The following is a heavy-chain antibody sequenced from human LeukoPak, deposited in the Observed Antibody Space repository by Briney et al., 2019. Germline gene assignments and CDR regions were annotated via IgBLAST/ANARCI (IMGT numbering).Heavy chain of an antibody. J-gene: IGHJ4*02. D-gene: IGHD6-19*01. CDR3: ARDGTSGWDLEY. V-gene: IGHV4-59*01. CDR1: GGSIRNYY. Sequence: SETLSLTCTVSGGSIRNYYWRWIRQPPGKGLEWIGYIYYSGSTDYNPSLKSRVILSVDTSKNQFSLKLSSVTAADTAVYYCARDGTSGWDLEYWGQGTLVTVSS. CDR2: IYYSGST.